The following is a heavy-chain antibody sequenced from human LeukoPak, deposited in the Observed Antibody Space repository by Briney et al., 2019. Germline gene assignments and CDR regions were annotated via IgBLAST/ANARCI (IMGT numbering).Heavy chain of an antibody. CDR3: ARGEGILNDP. V-gene: IGHV3-21*01. CDR1: SGSISSSS. Sequence: ETLSLTCTVSSGSISSSSYYWGWIRQAPGKGLEWVSSISSSSSYIYYADSVKGRFTISRDNAKNSLYLQMNSLRAEDTAVYYCARGEGILNDPWGQGTLVTVSS. CDR2: ISSSSSYI. J-gene: IGHJ5*02. D-gene: IGHD6-13*01.